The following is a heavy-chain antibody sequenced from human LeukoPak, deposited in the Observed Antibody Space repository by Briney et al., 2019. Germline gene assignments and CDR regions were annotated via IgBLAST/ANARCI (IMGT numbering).Heavy chain of an antibody. V-gene: IGHV4-4*09. CDR2: IYTSGST. CDR3: ARDEVYGDQNWFDP. D-gene: IGHD4-17*01. J-gene: IGHJ5*02. Sequence: SQTLSLTYTVSGASISSYYWSWIRQPPGKGLEWLGYIYTSGSTNYNPSLKSRVPISVDTSKNQFSLKLSSVTAADTAVYYCARDEVYGDQNWFDPWGQGTLVTVSS. CDR1: GASISSYY.